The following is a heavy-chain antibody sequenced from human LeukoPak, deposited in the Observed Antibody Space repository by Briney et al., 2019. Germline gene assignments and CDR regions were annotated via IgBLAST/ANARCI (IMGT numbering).Heavy chain of an antibody. CDR2: IIPIFGTA. Sequence: SVKVSCKASGGTFSSYAISWGRQAPGQGVGWMGGIIPIFGTANYAQKFQGRVTITTDESTSTAYMELSSLRSEDTAVYYCARAPMTTVNYYYYMDVWGKGTTVTVSS. D-gene: IGHD4-17*01. CDR3: ARAPMTTVNYYYYMDV. J-gene: IGHJ6*03. CDR1: GGTFSSYA. V-gene: IGHV1-69*05.